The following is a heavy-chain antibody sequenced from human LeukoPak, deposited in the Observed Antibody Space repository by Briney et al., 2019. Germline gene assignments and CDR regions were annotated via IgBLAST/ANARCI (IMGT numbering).Heavy chain of an antibody. V-gene: IGHV3-23*01. D-gene: IGHD3-10*01. CDR3: AKRGVVIRVFLVGFHKEAYYFDS. CDR1: GITLGNYG. CDR2: ISDSGGST. J-gene: IGHJ4*02. Sequence: GGSLRLSCAVSGITLGNYGMSWVRQPPGKGLEWVAGISDSGGSTNCADSVKGRFTISRDTPRNTLYLQMNSLRAEDTAVYFCAKRGVVIRVFLVGFHKEAYYFDSWGQGALVTVSS.